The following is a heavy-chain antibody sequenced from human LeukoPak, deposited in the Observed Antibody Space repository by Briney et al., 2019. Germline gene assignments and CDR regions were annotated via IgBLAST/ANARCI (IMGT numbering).Heavy chain of an antibody. CDR3: AKDDSSGFHPHS. V-gene: IGHV3-30*02. CDR2: IRYDGSNK. D-gene: IGHD3-22*01. CDR1: GFTFGDFG. J-gene: IGHJ4*02. Sequence: QAGGSLRLSCAASGFTFGDFGTHWVRQAPGKGLEWVAFIRYDGSNKYYADSVKGRFTISRDNSKNTLYLQMNSLRAEDTAVYYCAKDDSSGFHPHSWGQGTLVTVSS.